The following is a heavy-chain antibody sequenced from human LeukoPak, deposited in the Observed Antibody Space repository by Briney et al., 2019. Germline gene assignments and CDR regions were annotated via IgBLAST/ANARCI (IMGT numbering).Heavy chain of an antibody. CDR1: GGSISSGGYC. V-gene: IGHV4-30-2*01. D-gene: IGHD3-22*01. J-gene: IGHJ6*02. CDR2: IYHSGRN. Sequence: LQTLSLTCAVSGGSISSGGYCWSWTRQPPGKGLEWIGYIYHSGRNYYNPSLESRGTISVDRSKNQFSLKLSSGTAADTAVYYCARGWYYYDSSGYCSYGGDVWGQGTTVTVSS. CDR3: ARGWYYYDSSGYCSYGGDV.